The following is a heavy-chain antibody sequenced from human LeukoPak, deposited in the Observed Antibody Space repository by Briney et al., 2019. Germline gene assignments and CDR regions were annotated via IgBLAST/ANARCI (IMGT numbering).Heavy chain of an antibody. D-gene: IGHD2-21*02. J-gene: IGHJ3*02. V-gene: IGHV4-30-4*01. CDR2: IYYSGST. CDR1: GVSISSNNW. Sequence: SETLSLTCAVSGVSISSNNWWSWIRQPPGKGLEWIGYIYYSGSTYYNPSLKSRVTISVDTSKNQFSLKLSSVTAADTAVYYCARGGDSDAFDIWGQGTMVTVSS. CDR3: ARGGDSDAFDI.